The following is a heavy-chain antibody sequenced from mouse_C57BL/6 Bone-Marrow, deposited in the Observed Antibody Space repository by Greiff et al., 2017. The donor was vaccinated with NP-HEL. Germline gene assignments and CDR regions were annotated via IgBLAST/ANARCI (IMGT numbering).Heavy chain of an antibody. J-gene: IGHJ4*01. D-gene: IGHD2-5*01. CDR2: IWSGGST. V-gene: IGHV2-2*01. CDR3: ARKNYSKRGLDYYAMDY. Sequence: QVQLQQSGPGLVQPSQSLSITCTVSGFSLTSYGVHWVRQSPGKGLEWLGVIWSGGSTDYNAAFISRLSISKDNSKSQVFFKMNSLQADDTAIYYCARKNYSKRGLDYYAMDYWGQGTSVTVSS. CDR1: GFSLTSYG.